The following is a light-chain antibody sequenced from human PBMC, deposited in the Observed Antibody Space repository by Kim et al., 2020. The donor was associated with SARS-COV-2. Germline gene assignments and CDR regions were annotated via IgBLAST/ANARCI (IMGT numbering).Light chain of an antibody. CDR3: QSYDSTLKVV. CDR2: GKN. V-gene: IGLV1-40*01. CDR1: SSNIGAGHN. J-gene: IGLJ2*01. Sequence: QSVLTQPPSVSGAPGQRVTISCTGSSSNIGAGHNVQWYQQLPGTAPRLLVSGKNNRPSGVPDRFSGSTSGTSASLAISGLQAEDEADYYCQSYDSTLKVVFGGGTKLTVL.